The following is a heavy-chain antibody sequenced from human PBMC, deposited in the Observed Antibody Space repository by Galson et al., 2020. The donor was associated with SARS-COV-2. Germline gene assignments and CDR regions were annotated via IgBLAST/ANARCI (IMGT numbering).Heavy chain of an antibody. CDR2: IYYSGST. J-gene: IGHJ4*02. V-gene: IGHV4-39*07. D-gene: IGHD3-3*01. Sequence: SQTLSLTCTVSGGSISSSIYSWGWIRQPPGKGLEWIGSIYYSGSTYYNPSLKSRVTISVDTSKNQFSLKLSSVTAADTAVYYCARDSEGYDVIDYWGQGTLVTVSS. CDR3: ARDSEGYDVIDY. CDR1: GGSISSSIYS.